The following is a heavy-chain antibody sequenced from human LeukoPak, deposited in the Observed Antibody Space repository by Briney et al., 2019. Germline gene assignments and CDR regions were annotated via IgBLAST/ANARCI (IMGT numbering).Heavy chain of an antibody. CDR1: GFTFNNYA. CDR2: ISGDGAST. V-gene: IGHV3-43*02. J-gene: IGHJ4*02. D-gene: IGHD5-18*01. Sequence: GGSLRLSCAASGFTFNNYAMHWVRQAPGKGLEWVSLISGDGASTYYADSVRGRFTISRDNSKNSLYLQMNSLRTEETAFYYCAKDIGERGYKDFWGQGTLVTVSS. CDR3: AKDIGERGYKDF.